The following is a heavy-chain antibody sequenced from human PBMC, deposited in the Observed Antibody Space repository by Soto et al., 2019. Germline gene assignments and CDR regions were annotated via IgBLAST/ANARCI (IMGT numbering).Heavy chain of an antibody. CDR1: GGTFSSYA. CDR3: ARDRWVRPTLNPGNWFDP. CDR2: IIPIFGTA. D-gene: IGHD1-26*01. Sequence: QVQPVQSGAEVKKPGSSVKVSCKASGGTFSSYAISWVRQAPGQGLEWMGGIIPIFGTANYAQKFQGRVTITADESTSTAYMELSSLRSEDTAVYYSARDRWVRPTLNPGNWFDPWGQGTLVTVSS. V-gene: IGHV1-69*01. J-gene: IGHJ5*02.